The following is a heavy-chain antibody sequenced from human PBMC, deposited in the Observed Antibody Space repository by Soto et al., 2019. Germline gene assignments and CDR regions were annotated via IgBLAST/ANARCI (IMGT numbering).Heavy chain of an antibody. J-gene: IGHJ4*02. V-gene: IGHV3-30*18. Sequence: GGSLRLSCAASGFTFNIYGMHWVRQAPDKGLEWVALISYDGSNQYYADSVKGRFTISRDNSKNTLFLQMNSLRADDAAVYYCAKDQASGQGSFDSWGQGTLVTVSS. CDR2: ISYDGSNQ. CDR1: GFTFNIYG. CDR3: AKDQASGQGSFDS.